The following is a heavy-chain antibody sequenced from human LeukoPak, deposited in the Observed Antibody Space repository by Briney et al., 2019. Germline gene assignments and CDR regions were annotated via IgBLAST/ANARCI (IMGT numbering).Heavy chain of an antibody. V-gene: IGHV3-7*03. Sequence: GGSLRLSCTASGFTFSSYWMNWVRQAPGKGLEWVANMKEDGSEKNYVDSVKGRFTISRDNAKNSLYLQINSLRAEDTAMYYCQRISDYWGQGTLVTVSS. D-gene: IGHD3-10*01. J-gene: IGHJ4*02. CDR3: QRISDY. CDR1: GFTFSSYW. CDR2: MKEDGSEK.